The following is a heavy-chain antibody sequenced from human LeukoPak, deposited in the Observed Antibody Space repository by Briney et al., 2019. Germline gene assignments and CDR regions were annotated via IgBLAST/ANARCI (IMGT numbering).Heavy chain of an antibody. Sequence: PGGSLRLSCAASGFSFSNYGMHWVRQAPGKGLEWVAFIRYDGSNKYHADSVKGRFTISRDNSKNTLYLQMNSLRAEDTAVYCCANNHSGSLNYWGQGTLVTVSS. J-gene: IGHJ4*02. D-gene: IGHD1-26*01. V-gene: IGHV3-30*02. CDR3: ANNHSGSLNY. CDR1: GFSFSNYG. CDR2: IRYDGSNK.